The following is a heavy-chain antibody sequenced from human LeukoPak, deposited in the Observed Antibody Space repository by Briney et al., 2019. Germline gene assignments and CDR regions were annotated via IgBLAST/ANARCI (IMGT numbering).Heavy chain of an antibody. D-gene: IGHD5-24*01. CDR3: ARAHIRWLQGDYGAFDI. J-gene: IGHJ3*02. CDR1: GYTFTSYY. Sequence: ASVKVSCKASGYTFTSYYMHWVRQAPGQGLEWMGIINPSGGSTSYAQKFQSRVTMTRDMSTSTVYMDLSSLRSEDTAVYYCARAHIRWLQGDYGAFDIWGQGTMVTVSS. V-gene: IGHV1-46*01. CDR2: INPSGGST.